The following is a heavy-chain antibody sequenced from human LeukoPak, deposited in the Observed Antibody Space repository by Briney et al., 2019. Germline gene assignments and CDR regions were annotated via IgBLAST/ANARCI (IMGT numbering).Heavy chain of an antibody. Sequence: SETLSLTCTVSGGSISTCYWSWVRLPAGKGLEWIGRIYTSGSTNYNPSLKSRVTMSVDTSKNQFSLKLSSVTAADTAVYYCARAGSPGIVAAPFDYWGQGTLVTVSS. CDR3: ARAGSPGIVAAPFDY. D-gene: IGHD6-13*01. CDR2: IYTSGST. V-gene: IGHV4-4*07. J-gene: IGHJ4*02. CDR1: GGSISTCY.